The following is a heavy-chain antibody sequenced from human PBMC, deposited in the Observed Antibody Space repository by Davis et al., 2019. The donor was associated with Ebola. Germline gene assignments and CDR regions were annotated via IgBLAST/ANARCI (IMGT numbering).Heavy chain of an antibody. V-gene: IGHV1-46*01. CDR3: ARTTPTSIAARVWFDP. CDR2: INPSSNIT. J-gene: IGHJ5*02. CDR1: GYTFTNYY. Sequence: ASVKVSCKASGYTFTNYYLQWVRQAPGQGLEWMGIINPSSNITSYAQKFQGRVTMTRDTSISTAYMELSRLRSDDTAVYYCARTTPTSIAARVWFDPWGQGTLVTVSS. D-gene: IGHD6-6*01.